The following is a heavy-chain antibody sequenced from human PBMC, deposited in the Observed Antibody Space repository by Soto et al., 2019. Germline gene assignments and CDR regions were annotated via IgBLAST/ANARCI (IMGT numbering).Heavy chain of an antibody. CDR2: ISGSGGST. V-gene: IGHV3-23*01. CDR3: AKEEGKKNYDFWSGYYNGAFDI. Sequence: GGSLRLSCAASGFTFSSYAMSWVRQAPGKGLEWVSAISGSGGSTYYADSVKGRFTISRDNSKNTLYLQMNSLRAEDTAVYYCAKEEGKKNYDFWSGYYNGAFDIWGQGTMVTVSS. CDR1: GFTFSSYA. D-gene: IGHD3-3*01. J-gene: IGHJ3*02.